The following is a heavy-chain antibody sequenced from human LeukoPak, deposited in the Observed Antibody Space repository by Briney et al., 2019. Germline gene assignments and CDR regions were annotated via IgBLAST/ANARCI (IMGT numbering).Heavy chain of an antibody. J-gene: IGHJ5*02. Sequence: SETLSLTCAVYGGSFSGYYWSWIRQPPGKGLEWIGEINHSGSTNYNPSLKSRVTISVDTSKNQLSLKLSSVTAADTAVYYCAREGYSWFDPWGQGTLVTVSS. CDR1: GGSFSGYY. CDR3: AREGYSWFDP. CDR2: INHSGST. V-gene: IGHV4-34*01.